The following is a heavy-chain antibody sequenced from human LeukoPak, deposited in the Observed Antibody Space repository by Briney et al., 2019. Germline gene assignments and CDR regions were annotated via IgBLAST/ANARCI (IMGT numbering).Heavy chain of an antibody. D-gene: IGHD3-10*01. V-gene: IGHV4-34*01. CDR3: ARLVEYYGSGSSPSYYYYIDV. CDR1: GGSFSGYY. Sequence: SETLSLTCAVSGGSFSGYYWSWIRQPPGKGLEWIGVINHSGSTNYNPSLKSRVTISVDTSKNQFSLKLSSVTAADTAVYYCARLVEYYGSGSSPSYYYYIDVWGKGTTVTISS. J-gene: IGHJ6*03. CDR2: INHSGST.